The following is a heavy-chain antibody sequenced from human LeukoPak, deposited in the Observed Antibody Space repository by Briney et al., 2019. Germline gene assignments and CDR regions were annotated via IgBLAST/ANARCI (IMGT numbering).Heavy chain of an antibody. V-gene: IGHV3-33*01. D-gene: IGHD4-23*01. CDR2: IWNDGSNK. J-gene: IGHJ4*02. CDR1: GFTLRSHA. Sequence: TGGSLRLSCATSGFTLRSHAMHWVRQAPGKGLEWVAIIWNDGSNKYYADSVKGRFTISRDDSKNTMYLQMNSLRAEDTAVYYCASLSLGNPDFDHWGQGTLVTVSS. CDR3: ASLSLGNPDFDH.